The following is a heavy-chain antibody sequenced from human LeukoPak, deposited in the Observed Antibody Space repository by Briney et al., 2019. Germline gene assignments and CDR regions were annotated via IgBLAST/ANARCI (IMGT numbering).Heavy chain of an antibody. CDR3: ATDSSGWSYGMDV. CDR1: GGSISSGGYS. CDR2: IYHSGST. D-gene: IGHD6-19*01. J-gene: IGHJ6*02. V-gene: IGHV4-30-2*01. Sequence: SETLSLTCAVSGGSISSGGYSWSWIRQPPGKGLEWIGYIYHSGSTYYNPSLKSRVTISVDRSKNQFSLKLSSVTAADTAVYYCATDSSGWSYGMDVWGQGTTVTVSS.